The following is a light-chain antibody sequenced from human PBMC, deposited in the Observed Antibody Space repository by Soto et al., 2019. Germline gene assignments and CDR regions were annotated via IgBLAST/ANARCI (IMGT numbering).Light chain of an antibody. Sequence: QSVLTQPRSVSGSPGQSVTISCTGNSSDVCGYNYVSWYQQHPGKAPKLMIYDVSKRPSGVPDRFSGSKSGNTASLTISGLQAEDEADYYCCSYAGSYTLYVFGTGTKVTVL. CDR1: SSDVCGYNY. CDR3: CSYAGSYTLYV. CDR2: DVS. V-gene: IGLV2-11*01. J-gene: IGLJ1*01.